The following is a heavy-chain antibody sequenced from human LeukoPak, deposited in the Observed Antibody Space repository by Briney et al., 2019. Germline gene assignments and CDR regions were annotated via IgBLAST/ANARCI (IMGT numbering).Heavy chain of an antibody. J-gene: IGHJ4*02. CDR1: GFTFSNAW. Sequence: GGSLRLSCAASGFTFSNAWMSWVRQAPGKGLEWVGRIKSKTDGGTTDYAAPVKGRFTISRDDSKNTLYLQMNSLKTEDTAVYYCTTDQFYYYDSSGYRHWGQGTLVTVSS. CDR2: IKSKTDGGTT. V-gene: IGHV3-15*01. CDR3: TTDQFYYYDSSGYRH. D-gene: IGHD3-22*01.